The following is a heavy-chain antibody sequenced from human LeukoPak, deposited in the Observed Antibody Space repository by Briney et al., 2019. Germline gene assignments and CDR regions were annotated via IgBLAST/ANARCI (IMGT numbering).Heavy chain of an antibody. V-gene: IGHV3-30*04. D-gene: IGHD4-17*01. J-gene: IGHJ4*02. Sequence: GGSLRLSCAASGFTFSSYAMHWVRQAPGEGLEWVAVISYDGNNKYYADSVKGRFTISRDNSKNTLYLQMNSLRPEDTSIYYCARGDYGDYFWGQGTLVTVSS. CDR2: ISYDGNNK. CDR1: GFTFSSYA. CDR3: ARGDYGDYF.